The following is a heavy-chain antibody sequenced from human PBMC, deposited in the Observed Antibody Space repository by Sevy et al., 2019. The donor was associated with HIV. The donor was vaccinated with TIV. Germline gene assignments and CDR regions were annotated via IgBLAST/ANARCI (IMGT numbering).Heavy chain of an antibody. CDR2: ISSSSSTI. D-gene: IGHD3-10*01. J-gene: IGHJ6*02. Sequence: GGSLRLSCAASGFTVSSNYMSWVRQAPGKGLEWVSYISSSSSTIYYADSVKGRFTISRDNAKNSLYLQMNSLRVEDTAVYYCARDLLWGFGGMDVWGQGTTVTVSS. CDR3: ARDLLWGFGGMDV. CDR1: GFTVSSNY. V-gene: IGHV3-48*01.